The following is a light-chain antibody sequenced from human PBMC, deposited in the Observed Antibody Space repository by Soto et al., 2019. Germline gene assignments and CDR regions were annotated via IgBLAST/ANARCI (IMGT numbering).Light chain of an antibody. V-gene: IGKV3-15*01. CDR2: GIS. J-gene: IGKJ5*01. CDR1: QSVNSN. Sequence: MVMPQSPEILSVSPGESATLSCRASQSVNSNYLAWYQQHPGQPPRLLIYGISTRATGIPARFSGSGSGTEFSLTISSLQSEDFAVYYCQQYSKWPITFGQGTRLEI. CDR3: QQYSKWPIT.